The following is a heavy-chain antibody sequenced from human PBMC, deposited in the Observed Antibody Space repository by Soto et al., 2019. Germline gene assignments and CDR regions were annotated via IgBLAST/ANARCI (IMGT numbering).Heavy chain of an antibody. Sequence: QVQLVQSGAEVKKPGSSVKVSCKASGGTFSSYAISWARQAPGQGLECMGGIIPIFGTANYAQKFQGRVTITADESTSTAYMERSSLRSEDTAVYYCARDAGAIFGVVILRPMDVWGQGTTVTVSS. V-gene: IGHV1-69*01. D-gene: IGHD3-3*01. CDR3: ARDAGAIFGVVILRPMDV. CDR2: IIPIFGTA. J-gene: IGHJ6*02. CDR1: GGTFSSYA.